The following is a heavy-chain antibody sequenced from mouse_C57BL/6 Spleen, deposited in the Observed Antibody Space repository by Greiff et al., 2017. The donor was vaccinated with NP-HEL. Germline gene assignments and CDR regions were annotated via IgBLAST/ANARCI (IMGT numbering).Heavy chain of an antibody. V-gene: IGHV1-69*01. CDR3: ARSYYSSMDD. D-gene: IGHD2-5*01. CDR2: IDPSDSYT. J-gene: IGHJ4*01. Sequence: KESCKASGYTFTSYWMHWVKQRPGQGLEWIGEIDPSDSYTNYNQKFKGKSTLTVDKSSSTAYMQLSSLTSEDSAVYYCARSYYSSMDDWGQGTSVTVAS. CDR1: GYTFTSYW.